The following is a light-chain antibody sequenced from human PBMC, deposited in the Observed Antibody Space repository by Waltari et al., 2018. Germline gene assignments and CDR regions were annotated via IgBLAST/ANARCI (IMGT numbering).Light chain of an antibody. CDR2: GAS. V-gene: IGKV3-15*01. Sequence: EIVMTQSPATLSVSPGERATLPCRASQSVSSNLAWYQQKPGQAPRLLIYGASTRATGIPARFSGSGSVTEFTLTISSLQSEDFAVYYCQQYNNWPPLTFGGGTKVEIK. J-gene: IGKJ4*01. CDR1: QSVSSN. CDR3: QQYNNWPPLT.